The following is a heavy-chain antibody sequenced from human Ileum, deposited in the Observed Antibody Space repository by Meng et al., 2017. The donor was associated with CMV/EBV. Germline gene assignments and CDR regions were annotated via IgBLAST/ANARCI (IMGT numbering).Heavy chain of an antibody. V-gene: IGHV3-30*14. CDR2: ISSDGSNQ. J-gene: IGHJ4*02. CDR1: GFMFSTYA. CDR3: ARETMVRGPHDY. Sequence: SCAAFGFMFSTYAIHWVRQAPGKGLEWVGVISSDGSNQYYADSVRGRFTISRDNPRNTLYLQMNSLRPEDTAVYYCARETMVRGPHDYWGQGTLVTVSS. D-gene: IGHD3-10*01.